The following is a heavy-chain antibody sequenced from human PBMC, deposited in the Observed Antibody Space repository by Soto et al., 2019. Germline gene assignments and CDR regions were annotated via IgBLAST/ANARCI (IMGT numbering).Heavy chain of an antibody. J-gene: IGHJ4*02. CDR1: GVSITTNGYS. CDR3: ATYTAFAKYYFDY. D-gene: IGHD3-16*01. V-gene: IGHV4-30-2*01. CDR2: IYPSGSI. Sequence: TLSLTCAVSGVSITTNGYSWSWIRQPPGKGLEWIGYIYPSGSIFYNPSLNSRVTISADTSNNQFSLKLTSVTAADTAVYFCATYTAFAKYYFDYWGRGTLVTSPQ.